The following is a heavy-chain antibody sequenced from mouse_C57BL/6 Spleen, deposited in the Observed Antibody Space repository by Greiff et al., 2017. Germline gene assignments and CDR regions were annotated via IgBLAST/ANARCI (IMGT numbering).Heavy chain of an antibody. CDR3: ARHYSSSPYYCDY. CDR1: GYTFTSSW. Sequence: QVQLQQPGAELVMPGASVKLSCKASGYTFTSSWMHWVKQRPGQGLEWIGEIDPSDSSTNSNQKFKGKYTLTVDTSSSTAYMELSSLTSEDSAVYYCARHYSSSPYYCDYWGQGTTLTVSS. J-gene: IGHJ2*01. V-gene: IGHV1-69*01. CDR2: IDPSDSST. D-gene: IGHD1-1*01.